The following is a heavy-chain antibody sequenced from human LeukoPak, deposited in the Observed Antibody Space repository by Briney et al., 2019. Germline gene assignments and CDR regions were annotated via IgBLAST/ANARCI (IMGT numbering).Heavy chain of an antibody. CDR1: GFTFSSHS. Sequence: GGSLRLSCAASGFTFSSHSMSWVRQAPGRGLEWVSAISGSGGSTYYADSVKGRFTISRDNSKNTLYLQMNSLRAEDTAVYYCAKDRKGSSSWYDSDAFDIWGQGTMVTVSS. V-gene: IGHV3-23*01. CDR3: AKDRKGSSSWYDSDAFDI. CDR2: ISGSGGST. J-gene: IGHJ3*02. D-gene: IGHD6-13*01.